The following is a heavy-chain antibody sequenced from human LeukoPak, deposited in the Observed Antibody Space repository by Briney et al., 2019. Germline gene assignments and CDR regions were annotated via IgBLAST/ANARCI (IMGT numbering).Heavy chain of an antibody. D-gene: IGHD3-22*01. CDR2: FDPEDGET. V-gene: IGHV1-24*01. Sequence: ASVKVSCKVSGYTLTELSMHWVRQAPGKGLEWMGGFDPEDGETIYAQKFQGRVTMTEDTSTDTAYMELSSLRSEDTAVFYCATDPSRAWLSNRYWGQGALVTVS. J-gene: IGHJ4*02. CDR1: GYTLTELS. CDR3: ATDPSRAWLSNRY.